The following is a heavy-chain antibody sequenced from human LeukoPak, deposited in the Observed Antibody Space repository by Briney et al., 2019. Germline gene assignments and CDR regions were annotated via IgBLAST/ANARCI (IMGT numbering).Heavy chain of an antibody. CDR3: ARELFRSGSYRKDAFDI. CDR1: GGSISSSSYY. V-gene: IGHV4-39*07. Sequence: SETLSLTCTVSGGSISSSSYYWGWIRQPPEKGLEWIGSIYYSGSTYYNPSLKSRVTISVDTSKNQFSLKLSSVTAADTAVYYCARELFRSGSYRKDAFDIWGQGTMVTVSS. J-gene: IGHJ3*02. D-gene: IGHD1-26*01. CDR2: IYYSGST.